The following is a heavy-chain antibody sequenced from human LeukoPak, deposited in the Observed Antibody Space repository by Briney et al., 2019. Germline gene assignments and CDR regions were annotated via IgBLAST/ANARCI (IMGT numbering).Heavy chain of an antibody. CDR2: IYYSGST. D-gene: IGHD4-23*01. CDR1: GGSIISSSYY. Sequence: SETLSLTCTVSGGSIISSSYYWGWIRQPPGKGLEWIGSIYYSGSTYYNPSLKSRVTISVDTSKNQFSLKLSSVTAADTAVYYCTRHPTTVVTRVPDYWGQGTLVTISS. CDR3: TRHPTTVVTRVPDY. J-gene: IGHJ4*02. V-gene: IGHV4-39*01.